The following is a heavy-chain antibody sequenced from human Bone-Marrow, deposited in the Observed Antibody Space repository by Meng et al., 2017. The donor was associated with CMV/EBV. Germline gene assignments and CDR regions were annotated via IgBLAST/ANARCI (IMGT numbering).Heavy chain of an antibody. CDR1: GGSISSSSYY. CDR2: IYYSGST. Sequence: GSLRLSCTVSGGSISSSSYYWGWIRQPPGKGLEWIGSIYYSGSTYYNPSLKSRVTISVDTSKNQFSLKLSSVTAADTAVYYCARGTIVVVPAAIQAYNWFDPWGQGTLVTVSS. J-gene: IGHJ5*02. V-gene: IGHV4-39*07. CDR3: ARGTIVVVPAAIQAYNWFDP. D-gene: IGHD2-2*01.